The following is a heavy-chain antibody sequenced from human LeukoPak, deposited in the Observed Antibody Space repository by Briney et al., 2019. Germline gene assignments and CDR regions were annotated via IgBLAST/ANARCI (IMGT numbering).Heavy chain of an antibody. Sequence: PAGSLTLSCAASGFTFSSYWLHWVRQAPGKGLVWVARINNGGTSTTYADSVKGRFTISRDNARNTLYLQMSSLRVEDSAMYYCVRDQIHCTGGYCYFDFWGQGSLVTVSS. D-gene: IGHD2-8*02. J-gene: IGHJ4*02. CDR1: GFTFSSYW. CDR2: INNGGTST. CDR3: VRDQIHCTGGYCYFDF. V-gene: IGHV3-74*03.